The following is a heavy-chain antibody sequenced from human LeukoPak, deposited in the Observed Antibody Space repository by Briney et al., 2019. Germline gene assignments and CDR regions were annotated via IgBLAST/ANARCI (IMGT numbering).Heavy chain of an antibody. J-gene: IGHJ3*02. CDR3: ATSDPSDDILTGPGAFDI. D-gene: IGHD3-9*01. Sequence: GASVKVSCKASGYTFTSYYMHWVRQAPGQGLEWMGIINPSGGSTSYAQKFQGRVTMTRDTSTSTVYMELSSLRSEDTAVYYCATSDPSDDILTGPGAFDIWGQGTMVTVSS. CDR2: INPSGGST. V-gene: IGHV1-46*01. CDR1: GYTFTSYY.